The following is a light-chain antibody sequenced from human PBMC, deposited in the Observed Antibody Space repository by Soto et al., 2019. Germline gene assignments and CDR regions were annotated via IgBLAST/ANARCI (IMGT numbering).Light chain of an antibody. CDR2: GAS. V-gene: IGKV3-11*01. CDR3: QQCGSSPRT. Sequence: EIVLTQSPATLSLSPGERATLSCRASQSVIRYLAWYQQRPGQAPRLLIYGASTRATGISARFSGSGSGTEFTLTISSLQSEDFAVYYCQQCGSSPRTFGQGTKVDIK. CDR1: QSVIRY. J-gene: IGKJ1*01.